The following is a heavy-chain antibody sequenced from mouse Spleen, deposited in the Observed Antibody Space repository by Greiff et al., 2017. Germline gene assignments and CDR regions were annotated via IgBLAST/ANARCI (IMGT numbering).Heavy chain of an antibody. CDR3: ARHALNYYGSSYGYFDV. CDR1: GYTFTEYT. CDR2: FYPGSGSI. J-gene: IGHJ1*01. D-gene: IGHD1-1*01. Sequence: VQLQQSGAELVKPGASVKLSCKASGYTFTEYTIHWVKQRAGQGLEWIGWFYPGSGSIKYNEKFKDKATLTADKSSSTVYMELSRLTSEDSAVYFCARHALNYYGSSYGYFDVWGAGTTVTVSS. V-gene: IGHV1-62-2*01.